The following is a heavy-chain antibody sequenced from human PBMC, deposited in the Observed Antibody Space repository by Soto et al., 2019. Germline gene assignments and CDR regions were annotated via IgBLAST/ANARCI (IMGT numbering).Heavy chain of an antibody. CDR1: GYTFTSYA. D-gene: IGHD4-17*01. CDR3: AREPYYGDYAQVPFDY. Sequence: GASVKVSCKASGYTFTSYAMHWVRQAPGQRLEWMGWINAGNGNTKYSQKFQGRVTITRDTSASTAYMELSSLRSEDTVVYYCAREPYYGDYAQVPFDYWGRGTLVTVSS. J-gene: IGHJ4*02. CDR2: INAGNGNT. V-gene: IGHV1-3*01.